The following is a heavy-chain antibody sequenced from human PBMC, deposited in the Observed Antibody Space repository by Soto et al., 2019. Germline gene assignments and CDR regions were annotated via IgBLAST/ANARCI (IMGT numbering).Heavy chain of an antibody. D-gene: IGHD5-18*01. CDR2: IIPILGIA. CDR1: GGTFSSYT. J-gene: IGHJ6*03. CDR3: ARVRYSYGYEDYYYYYMDV. Sequence: SVKVSCKASGGTFSSYTISWVRQAPGQGLEWMGRIIPILGIANYAQKFQGRVTITADKSTSTAYMELSSLRSEDTAVYYCARVRYSYGYEDYYYYYMDVWGKGTTVTVSS. V-gene: IGHV1-69*02.